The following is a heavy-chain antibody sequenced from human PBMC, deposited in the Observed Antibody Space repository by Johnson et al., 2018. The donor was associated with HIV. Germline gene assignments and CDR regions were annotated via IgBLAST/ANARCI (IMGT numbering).Heavy chain of an antibody. V-gene: IGHV3-30*03. CDR1: GFSFSNYA. CDR3: ARPADYGDYSRDAFDI. Sequence: QMLLVESGGGVVQPGRSLRLSCAASGFSFSNYAMHWVRQAPGKGLEWVAVISYDGRNKYYADSVKGRFTISRDNSKNTLYLQMNSLRVEDTALYYCARPADYGDYSRDAFDIWGQGTMVTVSS. CDR2: ISYDGRNK. D-gene: IGHD4-17*01. J-gene: IGHJ3*02.